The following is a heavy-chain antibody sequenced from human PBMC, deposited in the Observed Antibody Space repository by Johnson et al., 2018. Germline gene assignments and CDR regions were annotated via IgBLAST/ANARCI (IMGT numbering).Heavy chain of an antibody. CDR1: GFTFSSYG. J-gene: IGHJ3*02. D-gene: IGHD3-10*01. Sequence: QVQLVQSGGGVVQPGRSLRLSCAASGFTFSSYGMHWVRQAPGKGLEWVAVISYDGSNKYYADSVKGRFTISRDNSKNTLYLQMNSLRAEDTAVYYCAKSRGAGVDAFDIWGQGTMGTVSS. CDR2: ISYDGSNK. V-gene: IGHV3-30*18. CDR3: AKSRGAGVDAFDI.